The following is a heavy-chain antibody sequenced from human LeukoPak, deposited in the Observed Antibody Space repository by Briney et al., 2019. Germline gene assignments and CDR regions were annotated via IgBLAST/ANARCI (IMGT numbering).Heavy chain of an antibody. V-gene: IGHV3-21*01. CDR3: ARDRDVPAIGMDV. Sequence: GGSERLSCAASGFTFSSYTMNWVRQAPGKGLEWVSSISSSSSYMYYADSVKGRFTISRDNAKKSLYLQMNSLRAEDTAVYYCARDRDVPAIGMDVWGQGTTVTVSS. J-gene: IGHJ6*02. CDR2: ISSSSSYM. CDR1: GFTFSSYT.